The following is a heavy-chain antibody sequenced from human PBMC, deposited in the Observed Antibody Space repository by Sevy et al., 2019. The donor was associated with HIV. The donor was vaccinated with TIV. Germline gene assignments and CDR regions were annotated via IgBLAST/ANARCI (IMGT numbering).Heavy chain of an antibody. V-gene: IGHV3-21*01. J-gene: IGHJ4*02. CDR3: AKDLAGPGRRYFDY. D-gene: IGHD6-13*01. CDR1: GFIFSIYS. Sequence: GGSLRLSCAASGFIFSIYSMNWVRQAPGKGLEWVSSISSSSSYIYYADSVKGRFTISRDDSKNTLYLQMDSLRPEDTAIYYCAKDLAGPGRRYFDYWGQGTLVTVSS. CDR2: ISSSSSYI.